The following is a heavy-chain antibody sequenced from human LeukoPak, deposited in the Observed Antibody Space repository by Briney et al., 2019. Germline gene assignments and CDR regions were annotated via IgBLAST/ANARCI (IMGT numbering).Heavy chain of an antibody. V-gene: IGHV1-2*02. CDR2: INPNSGGT. J-gene: IGHJ5*02. CDR1: GYTFTGYY. D-gene: IGHD3-9*01. CDR3: ARVTAAYYDILTGYPPPFDP. Sequence: ASLKVSCKASGYTFTGYYMHWVRQAPGQGLEWMGWINPNSGGTNYAQKFQGRVTMTRDTSISTAYMELSRLRSDDTAVYYCARVTAAYYDILTGYPPPFDPWGQGTLVTVSS.